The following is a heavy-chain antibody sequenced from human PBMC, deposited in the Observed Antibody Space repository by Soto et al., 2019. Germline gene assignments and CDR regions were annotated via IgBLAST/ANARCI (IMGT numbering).Heavy chain of an antibody. CDR1: GFTFSSYG. J-gene: IGHJ4*02. Sequence: PGGSLRLSCAASGFTFSSYGMHWVRQAPGKGLEWVAFIWHDGGNKFYAESVKGRFTISRDNSKNTLYLQMTSLSAEDTAMYYCARDGDVNTGFGKDYWGQ. D-gene: IGHD3-16*01. CDR3: ARDGDVNTGFGKDY. V-gene: IGHV3-33*01. CDR2: IWHDGGNK.